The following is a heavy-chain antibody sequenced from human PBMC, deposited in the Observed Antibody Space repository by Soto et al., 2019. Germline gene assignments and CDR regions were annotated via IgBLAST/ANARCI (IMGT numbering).Heavy chain of an antibody. CDR1: GYTVTSYY. V-gene: IGHV1-46*01. CDR2: INPKSGST. Sequence: ASVKVSCKASGYTVTSYYMHWVRQVPGQGLEWMGIINPKSGSTTYAEKFQGRVTMTRDTSTNTVYMELTSLTSGDTAVYYCARAGIAYCTSTTCYLYYYVMDVWGQGTTVTVSS. CDR3: ARAGIAYCTSTTCYLYYYVMDV. J-gene: IGHJ6*02. D-gene: IGHD2-2*01.